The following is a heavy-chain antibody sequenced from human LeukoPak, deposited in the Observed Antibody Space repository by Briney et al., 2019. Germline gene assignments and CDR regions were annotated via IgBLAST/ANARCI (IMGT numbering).Heavy chain of an antibody. J-gene: IGHJ5*02. CDR3: ARLWIVATWFDA. CDR1: NGSMTSDSYY. Sequence: SETLSLTCPVSNGSMTSDSYYWAWVRQPPGKGLEWIGSIFYSGKTYYSASLKSRVTASLATSKKNFSLRLSSVTAADTAVYYCARLWIVATWFDAWGQGALVTVSS. D-gene: IGHD2-2*03. CDR2: IFYSGKT. V-gene: IGHV4-39*02.